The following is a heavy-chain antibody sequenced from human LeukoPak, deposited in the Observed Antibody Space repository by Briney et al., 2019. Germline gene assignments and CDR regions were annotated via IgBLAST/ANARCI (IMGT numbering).Heavy chain of an antibody. Sequence: GGSLRLSCAASGFTFSSYWMSWVRQAPGKGLEWVANIKQDGSEKYYVDSVKGQFTISRDNAKNSLYLHMNSLRAEDTAVYYCARADTAMVPFDYWGQGTLVTVSS. V-gene: IGHV3-7*03. CDR1: GFTFSSYW. D-gene: IGHD5-18*01. CDR3: ARADTAMVPFDY. J-gene: IGHJ4*02. CDR2: IKQDGSEK.